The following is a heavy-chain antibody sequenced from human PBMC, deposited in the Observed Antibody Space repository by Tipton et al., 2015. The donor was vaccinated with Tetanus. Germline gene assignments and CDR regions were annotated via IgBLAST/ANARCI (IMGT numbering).Heavy chain of an antibody. CDR2: IYYSGST. CDR3: ARDVEDYYGSGSYEEVGHNWFDP. D-gene: IGHD3-10*01. J-gene: IGHJ5*02. V-gene: IGHV4-61*01. Sequence: PGLVKPSETLSLTCTVSGGSVSSGSYYWSWIRQPPGKGLEWIGYIYYSGSTNYNPSLKSRVTISVDTSKNQFSLKLSSVTAADTAVYYCARDVEDYYGSGSYEEVGHNWFDPWGQGTLVTVSS. CDR1: GGSVSSGSYY.